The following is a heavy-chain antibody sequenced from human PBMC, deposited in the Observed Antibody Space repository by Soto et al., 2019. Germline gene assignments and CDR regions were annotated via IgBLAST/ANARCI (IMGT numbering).Heavy chain of an antibody. CDR2: IKSKTDGGTT. D-gene: IGHD7-27*01. Sequence: PGGSLRLSCAASGFTFSNAWMNWVRQAPGKGLEWVGRIKSKTDGGTTDYAAPVKGRFTISRDDSKNTLYLQMNSLKTEDTAVYYCTPGLVPWGPDAFDIWGQGTMVTVSS. CDR3: TPGLVPWGPDAFDI. J-gene: IGHJ3*02. CDR1: GFTFSNAW. V-gene: IGHV3-15*07.